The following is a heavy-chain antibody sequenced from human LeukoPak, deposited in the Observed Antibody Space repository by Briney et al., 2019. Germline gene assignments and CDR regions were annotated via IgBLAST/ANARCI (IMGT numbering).Heavy chain of an antibody. J-gene: IGHJ4*02. D-gene: IGHD3-22*01. CDR1: GGSINSYY. CDR2: IYYSGST. V-gene: IGHV4-4*07. CDR3: ARFAAPAYDSSGYYEGQDFDY. Sequence: PSETLSLTCTVSGGSINSYYWSWIRQPAGKGLEWIGSIYYSGSTYYNPSLKSRVTISVDTSKNQFSLKLSSVTAADTAVYYCARFAAPAYDSSGYYEGQDFDYWGQGTLVTVSS.